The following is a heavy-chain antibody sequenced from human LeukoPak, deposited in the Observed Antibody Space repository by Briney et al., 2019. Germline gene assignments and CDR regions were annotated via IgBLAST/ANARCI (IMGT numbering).Heavy chain of an antibody. V-gene: IGHV3-9*01. J-gene: IGHJ3*02. D-gene: IGHD6-19*01. CDR3: ARSMAGTTRAFDI. CDR1: GFTFDDYA. Sequence: PGGSLRLSCAASGFTFDDYAMPWVRQAPGKGLEWVSGISWNSGSIGYADSVKGRFTISRDNAKNSLYLQMNSLRAEDTALYYCARSMAGTTRAFDIWGQGTMVTVSS. CDR2: ISWNSGSI.